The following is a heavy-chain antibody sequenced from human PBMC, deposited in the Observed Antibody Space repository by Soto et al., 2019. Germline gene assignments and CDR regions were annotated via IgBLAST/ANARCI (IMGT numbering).Heavy chain of an antibody. V-gene: IGHV3-23*01. CDR3: AKNVNRGSFMTYWYFDL. Sequence: EVQLLESGGGLVQPGGSLRLSCAASGFTFSSYAMSWVRQAPGKGLEWVSAFSGSGGSTYYADSVKGRFTISRDNSKNTLNLQMNSLRAEDTAVYYCAKNVNRGSFMTYWYFDLWGRGTLVTVSS. CDR1: GFTFSSYA. D-gene: IGHD1-26*01. CDR2: FSGSGGST. J-gene: IGHJ2*01.